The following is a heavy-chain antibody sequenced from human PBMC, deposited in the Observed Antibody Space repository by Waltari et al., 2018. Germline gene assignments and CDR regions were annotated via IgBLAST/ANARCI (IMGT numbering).Heavy chain of an antibody. V-gene: IGHV4-38-2*02. CDR3: ASTAVNHDY. CDR1: GYSISSGYY. CDR2: IYHSGST. D-gene: IGHD4-17*01. Sequence: QVPLQESGPGLVKPSETLSPTCTVSGYSISSGYYWGWIRQPPGKGLEWIGSIYHSGSTYYNPSLKSRVTISVDTSKNQFSLKLSSVTAADTAVYYCASTAVNHDYWGQGTLVTVSS. J-gene: IGHJ4*02.